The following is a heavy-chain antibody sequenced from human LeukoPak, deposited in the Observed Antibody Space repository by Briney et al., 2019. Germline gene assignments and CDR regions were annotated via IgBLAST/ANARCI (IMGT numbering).Heavy chain of an antibody. J-gene: IGHJ2*01. CDR3: ARVATTPRYFDL. D-gene: IGHD1-14*01. Sequence: SETLSLTCNVSGDSISSSSYYWSWIRVPPGKGLEWIGSIYYAGSTYYNPSLKSRVTLSVDTSTNHFSLNIKSVTAADTAVYHCARVATTPRYFDLWGRGTLVTVSS. V-gene: IGHV4-39*02. CDR1: GDSISSSSYY. CDR2: IYYAGST.